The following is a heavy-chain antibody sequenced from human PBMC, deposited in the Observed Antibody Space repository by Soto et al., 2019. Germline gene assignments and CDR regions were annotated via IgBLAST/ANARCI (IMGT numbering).Heavy chain of an antibody. CDR2: LYYSGST. V-gene: IGHV4-39*01. CDR3: ASVYFGSGRQAPNPYYFYGRDV. Sequence: QLQLQESGPGLVKPSETLSLTSTVSGGSIRRSSYYWGWIRQPPGKGLQWIGTLYYSGSTYYKPSLKSRVTFCVNASEIQSSLELSAVTAAYAAVYYCASVYFGSGRQAPNPYYFYGRDVWGQWTTVTVS. CDR1: GGSIRRSSYY. J-gene: IGHJ6*02. D-gene: IGHD3-10*01.